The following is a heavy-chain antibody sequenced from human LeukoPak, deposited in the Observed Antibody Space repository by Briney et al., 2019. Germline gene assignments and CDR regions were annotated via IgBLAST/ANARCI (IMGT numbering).Heavy chain of an antibody. CDR2: IYSGGST. D-gene: IGHD3-22*01. V-gene: IGHV3-53*01. CDR3: ARDLGYYYDSSGYSDY. Sequence: GGSLRLSCAASGFTVSSNYMSWVRQAPGKGLEWVSVIYSGGSTYYADSVKGRFTISRDNSKNTLYLQMNSLRAEDTAVYYCARDLGYYYDSSGYSDYWGQGTLVTVSS. J-gene: IGHJ4*02. CDR1: GFTVSSNY.